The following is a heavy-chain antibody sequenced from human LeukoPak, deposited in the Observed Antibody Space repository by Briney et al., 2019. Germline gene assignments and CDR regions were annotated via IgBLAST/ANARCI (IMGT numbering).Heavy chain of an antibody. CDR2: IVPIFGTA. J-gene: IGHJ4*02. Sequence: ASVKVSCKASGGTFSSYAISWVRQAPGQGLEWMGGIVPIFGTANYAQKFQGRVTITADESTSTAYMKLSSLRSEDTAVYYCARRGYCSGGSCNPLSYYFDYWGQGTLVTVSS. D-gene: IGHD2-15*01. V-gene: IGHV1-69*13. CDR3: ARRGYCSGGSCNPLSYYFDY. CDR1: GGTFSSYA.